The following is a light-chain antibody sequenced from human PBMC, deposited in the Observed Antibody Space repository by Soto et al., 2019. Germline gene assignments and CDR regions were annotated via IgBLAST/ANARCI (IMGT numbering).Light chain of an antibody. CDR3: QQYNNWPSWT. Sequence: EIVVTQSQATLSVSPGEGATLSCRAIQSVNTNFAWYQQKPGQAPRLLIYGASTRATGIPDRFSGSGSGTEFTLTISSLKSEDFAVYYCQQYNNWPSWTFGQGTKVDIK. J-gene: IGKJ1*01. CDR2: GAS. V-gene: IGKV3-15*01. CDR1: QSVNTN.